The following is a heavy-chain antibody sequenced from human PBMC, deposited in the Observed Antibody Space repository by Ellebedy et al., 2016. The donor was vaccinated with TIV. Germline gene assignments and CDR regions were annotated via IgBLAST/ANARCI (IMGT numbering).Heavy chain of an antibody. CDR3: ATSLLIGSSYLYFSMDV. J-gene: IGHJ6*02. CDR1: GLTFSTHA. CDR2: ISHDGDTK. Sequence: PGGSLRLSCAASGLTFSTHAMHWVRQAPGKGLEWVAVISHDGDTKQYADSVRGRFTISRDNSKNTLYLEINSLRPDDTSVYYCATSLLIGSSYLYFSMDVWGQGTTAAVSS. V-gene: IGHV3-30-3*01. D-gene: IGHD3-10*01.